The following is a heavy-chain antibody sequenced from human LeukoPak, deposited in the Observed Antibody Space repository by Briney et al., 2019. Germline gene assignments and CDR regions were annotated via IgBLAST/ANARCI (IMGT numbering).Heavy chain of an antibody. V-gene: IGHV3-11*01. Sequence: PGGSLRLSCAASGLTFSDYYMSWIRQAPGKGLEWVSYISSSGSTIYYADSVKGRFTISRDNAKNSLYLQMNSLRAEDTAVYYCARHRVSGWYGDLDYWGQGTLVTVSS. D-gene: IGHD6-19*01. CDR1: GLTFSDYY. J-gene: IGHJ4*02. CDR3: ARHRVSGWYGDLDY. CDR2: ISSSGSTI.